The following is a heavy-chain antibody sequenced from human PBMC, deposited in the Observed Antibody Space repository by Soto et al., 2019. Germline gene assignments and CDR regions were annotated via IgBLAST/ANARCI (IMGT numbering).Heavy chain of an antibody. Sequence: LRLSCVASGFNLSHPWMTWVRQAAGKGLEWVGRIKSKADGGTADYAAPVKGRATISRDDSKNTVYLQMNSLKTEDTAVYYCTTGIYYDILTGYHNVAYWGQGALVTVSS. CDR2: IKSKADGGTA. CDR3: TTGIYYDILTGYHNVAY. CDR1: GFNLSHPW. V-gene: IGHV3-15*01. D-gene: IGHD3-9*01. J-gene: IGHJ4*02.